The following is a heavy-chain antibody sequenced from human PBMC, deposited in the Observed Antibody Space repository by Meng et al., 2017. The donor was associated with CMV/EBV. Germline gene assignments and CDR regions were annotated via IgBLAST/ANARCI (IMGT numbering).Heavy chain of an antibody. CDR2: INPNSGDT. CDR3: ARAPRIGPCSRPTCCEFVFDP. Sequence: ASVKVSCKASGYTFTCYYIHWVRQAPGQWLEWMGWINPNSGDTNYAQKFQGRVTLTRDTSISTAYMVLSRLRSDDTAVYYCARAPRIGPCSRPTCCEFVFDPWGQGTLVTVSS. V-gene: IGHV1-2*02. J-gene: IGHJ5*02. D-gene: IGHD2-2*01. CDR1: GYTFTCYY.